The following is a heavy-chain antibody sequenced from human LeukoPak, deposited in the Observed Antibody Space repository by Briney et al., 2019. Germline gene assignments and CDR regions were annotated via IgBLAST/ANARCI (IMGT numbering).Heavy chain of an antibody. CDR2: ISGIDGSA. Sequence: GGSLRLSCTASGFIFSSYVMSWVRQAPGKGLEWVSSISGIDGSAYYADSVKGRITISRDNSKNMVYLQMHSLRAEDTAVYFCASRLDYGDRMDYYFDNWGQGTLVTVSS. CDR3: ASRLDYGDRMDYYFDN. CDR1: GFIFSSYV. V-gene: IGHV3-23*01. J-gene: IGHJ4*02. D-gene: IGHD4/OR15-4a*01.